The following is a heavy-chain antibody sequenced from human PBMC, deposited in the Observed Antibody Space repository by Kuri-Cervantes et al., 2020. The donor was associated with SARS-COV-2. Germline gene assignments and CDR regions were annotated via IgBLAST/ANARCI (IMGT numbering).Heavy chain of an antibody. CDR2: INNSGAT. J-gene: IGHJ4*02. Sequence: SCAVYGGSFSGYQWSWIRQTPGMGLEWIGQINNSGATKYNPSLKSRVIVSMDKSKNQFSLKLSSVTAADTAVYYCARGVPGYWGQGSLVTVSS. CDR1: GGSFSGYQ. D-gene: IGHD6-6*01. V-gene: IGHV4-34*01. CDR3: ARGVPGY.